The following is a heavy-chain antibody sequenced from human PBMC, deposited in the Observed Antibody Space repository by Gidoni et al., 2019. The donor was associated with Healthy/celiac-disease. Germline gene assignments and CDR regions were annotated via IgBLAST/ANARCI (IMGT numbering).Heavy chain of an antibody. D-gene: IGHD2-15*01. Sequence: QVQLVQSGAEVKKPGASVKVSCKESGYTFTSYYMHWVRQAPGQVLEWMGIINPSGGSTSYSQKFQGRVTMTRDTSTSTVYMELSSLRSEDTAVYYCAGVLGYCSGGSCTRYYYYGMDVWGQGTTVTVSS. J-gene: IGHJ6*02. CDR2: INPSGGST. CDR3: AGVLGYCSGGSCTRYYYYGMDV. V-gene: IGHV1-46*01. CDR1: GYTFTSYY.